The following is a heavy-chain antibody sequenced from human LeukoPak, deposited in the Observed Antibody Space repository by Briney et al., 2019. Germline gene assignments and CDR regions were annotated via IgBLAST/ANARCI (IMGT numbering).Heavy chain of an antibody. CDR2: FDPEDGET. V-gene: IGHV1-24*01. CDR3: ATAGIQLWLRYFDY. D-gene: IGHD5-18*01. J-gene: IGHJ4*02. Sequence: ASVKVSCKVSGYTLTELSMHWVRQAHGKGLEWMGGFDPEDGETIYAQKFQGRVTMTEDTSTDTAYMELSSLRSEDTAVYYCATAGIQLWLRYFDYWGQGTLVTVSS. CDR1: GYTLTELS.